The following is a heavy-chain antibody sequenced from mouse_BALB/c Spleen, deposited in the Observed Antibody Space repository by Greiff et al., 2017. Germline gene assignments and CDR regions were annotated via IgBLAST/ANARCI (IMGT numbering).Heavy chain of an antibody. D-gene: IGHD2-4*01. V-gene: IGHV1S81*02. CDR3: TRSMITKGHYFDY. CDR2: INPSNGGT. J-gene: IGHJ2*01. Sequence: QVQLQQSGAELVKPGASVKLSCKASGYTFTSYYMYWVKQRPGQGLEWIGEINPSNGGTNFNEKFKSKATLTVDKSSSTAYMQLSSLTSEDSAVYYCTRSMITKGHYFDYWGQGTTLTVSS. CDR1: GYTFTSYY.